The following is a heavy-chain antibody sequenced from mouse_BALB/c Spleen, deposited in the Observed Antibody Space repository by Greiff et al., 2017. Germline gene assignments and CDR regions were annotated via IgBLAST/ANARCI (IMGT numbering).Heavy chain of an antibody. Sequence: QVQLQQSGPGLVAPSQSLSITCTVSGFSLTSYGVHWVRQPPGKGLEWLGVIWAGGSTNYNSALMSRLSISKDNSKSQVFLKMNSQQTDDTAMYYWDSNWDVYAMDYWGQGASVTVSS. CDR3: DSNWDVYAMDY. CDR2: IWAGGST. V-gene: IGHV2-9*02. J-gene: IGHJ4*01. D-gene: IGHD4-1*02. CDR1: GFSLTSYG.